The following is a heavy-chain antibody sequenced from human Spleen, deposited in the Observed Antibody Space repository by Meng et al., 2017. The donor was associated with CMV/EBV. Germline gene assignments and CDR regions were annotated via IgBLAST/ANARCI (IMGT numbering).Heavy chain of an antibody. CDR3: TRTRDYGGNWLDP. CDR1: GFTLSDSWVG. D-gene: IGHD4-23*01. J-gene: IGHJ5*02. CDR2: ICWNDDK. V-gene: IGHV2-5*01. Sequence: FSGFTLSDSWVGLASSRQPPGKALEWLALICWNDDKRYSPSLKSRVTIAKDTSKNQVVLTMTDMDPVDTATYYCTRTRDYGGNWLDPWGQGTLVTVSS.